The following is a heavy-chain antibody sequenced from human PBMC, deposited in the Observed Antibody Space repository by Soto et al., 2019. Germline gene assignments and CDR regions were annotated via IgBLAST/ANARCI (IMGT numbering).Heavy chain of an antibody. D-gene: IGHD5-18*01. CDR1: GGSVSSSDG. Sequence: PSETLALTCAVCGGSVSSSDGGSWVRQPPGKGLEWIGEIYHSGSTNYNPSLKSRVTISVDKSKNQFSLKLSSVTAADTAVYYCAGTRRVTPRYFDYWGQGTLVTVSS. J-gene: IGHJ4*02. V-gene: IGHV4-4*02. CDR2: IYHSGST. CDR3: AGTRRVTPRYFDY.